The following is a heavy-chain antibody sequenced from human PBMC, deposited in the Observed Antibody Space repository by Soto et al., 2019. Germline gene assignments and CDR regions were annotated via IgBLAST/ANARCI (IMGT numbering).Heavy chain of an antibody. CDR2: IVVGSGNT. Sequence: QMQLVQSGPEVKKPGTSVKVSCKASGFTFTSSAVQWVRQARGQRLEWIGWIVVGSGNTNYAQKFQERVTITRDMSTSTAYMELSSLRSEDTAVYYCAAPSQFYYYYYGMDVWGQGTTVTVSS. V-gene: IGHV1-58*01. J-gene: IGHJ6*02. CDR1: GFTFTSSA. CDR3: AAPSQFYYYYYGMDV.